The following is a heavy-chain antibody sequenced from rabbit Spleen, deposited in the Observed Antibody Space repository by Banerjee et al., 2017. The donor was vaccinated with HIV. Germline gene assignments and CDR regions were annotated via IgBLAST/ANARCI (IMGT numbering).Heavy chain of an antibody. V-gene: IGHV1S45*01. CDR3: VRAYSNDFYYDL. J-gene: IGHJ3*01. CDR1: GFSFSSSDW. D-gene: IGHD6-1*01. CDR2: IDTGSSGGT. Sequence: QEQLEESGGDLVKPEGSLTLTCTASGFSFSSSDWICWVRQAPGKGLEWIACIDTGSSGGTYYASWAKGRFTISKTSSTTVTLQVTSLTAADSATYFCVRAYSNDFYYDLWGQGTLVTVS.